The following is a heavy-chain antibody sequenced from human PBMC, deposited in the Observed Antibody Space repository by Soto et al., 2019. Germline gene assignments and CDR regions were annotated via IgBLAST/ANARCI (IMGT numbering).Heavy chain of an antibody. CDR1: GGSISSGDYY. CDR2: MYNSGST. CDR3: ARAPPSTMTRPEYFQH. J-gene: IGHJ1*01. Sequence: QVQLQESGPGLVKPSQTLSLTCTVSGGSISSGDYYWSWIRQPPGTGLEWIGYMYNSGSTDYNPSLKSRVTISVDTSKNQFSRKLSSVTAADTAVYYCARAPPSTMTRPEYFQHWGQGTLVTVSS. D-gene: IGHD4-17*01. V-gene: IGHV4-30-4*01.